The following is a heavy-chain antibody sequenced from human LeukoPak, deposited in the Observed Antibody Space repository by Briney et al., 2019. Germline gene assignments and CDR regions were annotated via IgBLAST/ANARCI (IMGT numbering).Heavy chain of an antibody. CDR1: GFTLSSYG. CDR2: ISYDGSNK. CDR3: AKDYSVVVVAATAIDY. Sequence: AGGSLRLSCAASGFTLSSYGMHWVRQAPGKGLEWVAVISYDGSNKYYADSVKGRFTISRDNSKNTLYLQMNSLRAEDTAVYYCAKDYSVVVVAATAIDYWGQGTLVTVSS. D-gene: IGHD2-15*01. J-gene: IGHJ4*02. V-gene: IGHV3-30*18.